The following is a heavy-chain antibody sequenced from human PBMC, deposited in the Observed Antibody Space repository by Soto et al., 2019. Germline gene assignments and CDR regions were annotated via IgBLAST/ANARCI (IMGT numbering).Heavy chain of an antibody. CDR1: GCSFSSYFFY. CDR2: MFYSGST. Sequence: SETLSLTCTVSGCSFSSYFFYWGWIRPPPGQGLKWIGYMFYSGSTNYTPSLKSPVTICVDTSKNQFTLKLSSVTAADTAVYYCARQTDDSYTCNAFDSWGQGTMVTVSS. J-gene: IGHJ3*02. V-gene: IGHV4-39*01. D-gene: IGHD3-16*01. CDR3: ARQTDDSYTCNAFDS.